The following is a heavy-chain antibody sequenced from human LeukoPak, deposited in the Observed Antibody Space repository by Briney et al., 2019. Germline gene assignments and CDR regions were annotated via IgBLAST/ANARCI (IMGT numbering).Heavy chain of an antibody. CDR2: IIPIFGTA. CDR3: ARESVVPAAESYNWFDP. CDR1: GGTFSSYA. J-gene: IGHJ5*02. V-gene: IGHV1-69*13. Sequence: ASVKLSCKASGGTFSSYAISWVRQAPGQGLEWMGGIIPIFGTANYAQKFQGRVTITADESTSTAYMELSSLRSEDTAVYYCARESVVPAAESYNWFDPWGQGTLVTVSS. D-gene: IGHD2-2*01.